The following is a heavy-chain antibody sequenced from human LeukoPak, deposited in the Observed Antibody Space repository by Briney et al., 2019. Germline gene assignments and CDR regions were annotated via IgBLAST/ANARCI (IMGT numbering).Heavy chain of an antibody. CDR1: GGSISSSSYY. V-gene: IGHV4-39*07. Sequence: SETLSLTCTVSGGSISSSSYYWGWIRQPPGKGLEWIGSIYYSGSTYYNPSLKSRVTISVDTSKNQFSLKLSSVTAADTAVYYCARDINSGSYYGWGQGTLVTVSS. J-gene: IGHJ4*02. CDR3: ARDINSGSYYG. D-gene: IGHD1-26*01. CDR2: IYYSGST.